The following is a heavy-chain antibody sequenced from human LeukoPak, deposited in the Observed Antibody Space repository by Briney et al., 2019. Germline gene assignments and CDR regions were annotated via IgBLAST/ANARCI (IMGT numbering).Heavy chain of an antibody. CDR1: GYSFTNYD. V-gene: IGHV1-8*01. CDR3: ARGLNLKVATHTSGGY. D-gene: IGHD3-22*01. Sequence: GASVKVSCKASGYSFTNYDINWVRQATGHGLEWMGWMNPNSGNAGYAQKFLGRLTLTRNTSIETAYMELSSLGSEDTAVYFCARGLNLKVATHTSGGYWGQGTLVTVSS. CDR2: MNPNSGNA. J-gene: IGHJ4*02.